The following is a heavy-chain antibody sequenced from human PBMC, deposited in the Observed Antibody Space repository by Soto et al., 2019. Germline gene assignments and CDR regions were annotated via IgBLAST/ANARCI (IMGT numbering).Heavy chain of an antibody. CDR3: AKDPNYDILTGYLDY. V-gene: IGHV3-30*18. J-gene: IGHJ4*02. CDR1: GFTFSSYG. Sequence: QVQLVESGGGVVQPGRSLRLSCAASGFTFSSYGMHWVRQAPGKGLERVAVISYDGSNKYYADSVKGRFTISRDNSKNTLYLQMNSLRAEDTAVYYCAKDPNYDILTGYLDYWGQGTLVTVSS. D-gene: IGHD3-9*01. CDR2: ISYDGSNK.